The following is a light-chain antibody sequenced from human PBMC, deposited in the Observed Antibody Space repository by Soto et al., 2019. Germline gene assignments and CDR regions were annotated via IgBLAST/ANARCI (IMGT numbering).Light chain of an antibody. V-gene: IGKV3-20*01. CDR2: GSS. J-gene: IGKJ2*01. Sequence: EVVLTQSPGTLSLSPEERATLSCRASQSVSNNYLAWYQQKPGQAPRLLIFGSSDRATGIPDRFSGSGSGTDFTLTISRLEPEDFAVYYCQQYGSLPPYTFGQGTKLEIK. CDR1: QSVSNNY. CDR3: QQYGSLPPYT.